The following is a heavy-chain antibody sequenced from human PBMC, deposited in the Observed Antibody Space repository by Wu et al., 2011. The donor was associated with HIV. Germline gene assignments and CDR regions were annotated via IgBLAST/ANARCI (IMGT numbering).Heavy chain of an antibody. CDR2: INPSGGST. V-gene: IGHV1-46*01. D-gene: IGHD5-12*01. Sequence: QVQLVQSGAEVKKPGASVKVSCKASGYTFTSYYMHWVRQAPGQGLEWMGIINPSGGSTTYAQKFQGRVTVTRDTSTSTVYMELSSLRSEDTAVYYCARWIVATTNFDYWGQGTLVTVSS. CDR1: GYTFTSYY. CDR3: ARWIVATTNFDY. J-gene: IGHJ4*02.